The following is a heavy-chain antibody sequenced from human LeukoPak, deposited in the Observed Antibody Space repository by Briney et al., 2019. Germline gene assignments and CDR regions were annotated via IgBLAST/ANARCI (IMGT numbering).Heavy chain of an antibody. V-gene: IGHV3-7*01. D-gene: IGHD3-10*01. CDR2: IKQDGSEK. CDR1: GFTFSSYW. Sequence: SGRSLRLSCAASGFTFSSYWMSWVRQAPGKGLEWVANIKQDGSEKYYVDSVKGRFTISRDNAKNSLYLQMDSLRAEDTAVYYCARDPGYGSGSYLSYWGQGTLVTVSS. J-gene: IGHJ4*02. CDR3: ARDPGYGSGSYLSY.